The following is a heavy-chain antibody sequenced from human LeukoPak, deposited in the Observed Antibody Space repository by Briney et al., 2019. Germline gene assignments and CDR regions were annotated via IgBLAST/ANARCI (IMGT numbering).Heavy chain of an antibody. CDR1: GFTFSSYA. J-gene: IGHJ5*01. D-gene: IGHD3-22*01. Sequence: GGSLRLSCAASGFTFSSYAMSWVRQAPGKGLEWVAAILGSGGYTYYADSVKGRFTISRDNPRNTLYLQMHSLRAEDTAVYYCARDPMCGGYYENWFDSWGQGTLVSVS. V-gene: IGHV3-23*01. CDR3: ARDPMCGGYYENWFDS. CDR2: ILGSGGYT.